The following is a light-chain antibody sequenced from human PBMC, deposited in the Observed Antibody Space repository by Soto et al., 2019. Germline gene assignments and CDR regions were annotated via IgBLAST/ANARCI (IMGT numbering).Light chain of an antibody. J-gene: IGKJ1*01. V-gene: IGKV3-15*01. CDR1: QSVSSSY. CDR3: QQFNRWPAT. CDR2: DAY. Sequence: PGGRVTLSFRASQSVSSSYLTWYQQKPGQAPRLLIFDAYTRATGIPARFSGSGSGTEFTLTISSLHSEDFAVYYCQQFNRWPATFGQGTKVDIK.